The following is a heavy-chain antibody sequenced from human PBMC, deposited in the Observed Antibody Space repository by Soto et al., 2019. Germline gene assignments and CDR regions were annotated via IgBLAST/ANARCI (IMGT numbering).Heavy chain of an antibody. V-gene: IGHV4-4*02. J-gene: IGHJ4*02. Sequence: QGQLQESGPGLVKPSLTLSLTCAVSGGSISSSNWWSLFRQPPGKGLVWIGEIYHSGSTNYNPSLKSRVTIAVDKNKNQFSMKLSSVTAAATSVYYCARVSSSGWRPLDYWGQGTLVTVSS. CDR1: GGSISSSNW. CDR2: IYHSGST. CDR3: ARVSSSGWRPLDY. D-gene: IGHD6-19*01.